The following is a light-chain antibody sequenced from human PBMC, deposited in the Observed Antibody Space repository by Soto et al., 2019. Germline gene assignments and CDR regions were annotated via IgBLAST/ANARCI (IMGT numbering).Light chain of an antibody. CDR1: RGINNF. J-gene: IGKJ1*01. Sequence: DIQMTQSPCSLSASVGDRVTITCRASRGINNFLHWYQQKPGEAPKLLIYAASNVRTGVPSRFSGSGSGTVFTLTINSLQPDDFATYFCQQSFTNPKTFGQGTEVDIK. CDR3: QQSFTNPKT. V-gene: IGKV1-39*01. CDR2: AAS.